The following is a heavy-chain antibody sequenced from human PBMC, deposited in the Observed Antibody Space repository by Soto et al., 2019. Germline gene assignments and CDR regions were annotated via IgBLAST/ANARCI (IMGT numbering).Heavy chain of an antibody. V-gene: IGHV3-23*01. CDR3: AKDWYYYDSSGYYISPDY. Sequence: PVGSLRLSCAASGFTFSSYAMSWVRQAPGKGLEWVSAISGSGGSTYYADSVKGRFTISRDDSKNTLYLQMNSLRAEDTAVYYCAKDWYYYDSSGYYISPDYWGQGTLVTVSS. CDR2: ISGSGGST. D-gene: IGHD3-22*01. CDR1: GFTFSSYA. J-gene: IGHJ4*02.